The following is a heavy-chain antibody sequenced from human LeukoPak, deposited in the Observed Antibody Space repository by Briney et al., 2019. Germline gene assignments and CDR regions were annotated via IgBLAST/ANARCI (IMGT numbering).Heavy chain of an antibody. J-gene: IGHJ4*02. D-gene: IGHD3-3*01. CDR2: ISAYNGNT. V-gene: IGHV1-18*01. Sequence: ASVKVSCKASGYTFTSYGISWVRQAPGQGLEWMGWISAYNGNTNYAQKLQGRVTMTTDTSTSTAYMELRSLRSDDTAVYYCARVVQGYDFWSGYLAWVSGYFDYWGQGTLVTVSS. CDR1: GYTFTSYG. CDR3: ARVVQGYDFWSGYLAWVSGYFDY.